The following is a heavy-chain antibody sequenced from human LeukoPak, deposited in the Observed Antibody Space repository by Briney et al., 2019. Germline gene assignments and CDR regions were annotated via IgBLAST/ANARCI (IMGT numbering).Heavy chain of an antibody. D-gene: IGHD6-13*01. Sequence: PGGSLRLAWAVSGFIFSTYAMSWVRQAAGKGLEWVGTISGRGASTYYTDSVKGRFTISKDNSKNTLYLQMNSLRAEDTAVYYCANDHTGIAAAGMGYWGQGTLVTVSS. CDR2: ISGRGAST. V-gene: IGHV3-23*01. J-gene: IGHJ4*02. CDR1: GFIFSTYA. CDR3: ANDHTGIAAAGMGY.